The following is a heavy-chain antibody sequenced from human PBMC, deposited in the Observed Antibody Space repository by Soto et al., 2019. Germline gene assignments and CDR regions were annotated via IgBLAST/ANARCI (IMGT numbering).Heavy chain of an antibody. V-gene: IGHV3-30-3*01. D-gene: IGHD2-8*01. J-gene: IGHJ3*02. CDR3: ARAPLRMRYCTNGVPCAFDI. CDR2: ISYDGSNK. CDR1: GFTFSSYA. Sequence: GGSLRLSCAASGFTFSSYAMHWVRQAPGKGLERVAVISYDGSNKYYADSVKGRFTISRDNSRNTLYLQMNSLRAEDTAVYYCARAPLRMRYCTNGVPCAFDIWGQGTMVTVSS.